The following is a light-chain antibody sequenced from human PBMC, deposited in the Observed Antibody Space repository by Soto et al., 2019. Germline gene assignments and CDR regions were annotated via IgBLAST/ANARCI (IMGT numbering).Light chain of an antibody. Sequence: QSALTQPRSVSGSPGQSVTISCTGTXXXVGGYNYVSWYQQHPGKAPKLMIYDVSKRPSGVPDRFSGSKSGNTASLTISGLQAEDEADYYCCSYAGSYTYVFGTGTKVTVL. CDR3: CSYAGSYTYV. CDR1: XXXVGGYNY. J-gene: IGLJ1*01. CDR2: DVS. V-gene: IGLV2-11*01.